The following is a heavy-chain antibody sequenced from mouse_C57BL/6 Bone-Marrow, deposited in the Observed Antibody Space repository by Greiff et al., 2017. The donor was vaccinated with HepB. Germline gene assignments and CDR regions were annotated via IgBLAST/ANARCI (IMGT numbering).Heavy chain of an antibody. CDR2: IYPRSGNT. CDR1: GYTFTSYG. D-gene: IGHD1-1*01. J-gene: IGHJ2*01. V-gene: IGHV1-81*01. Sequence: VQRVESGAELARPGASVKLSCKASGYTFTSYGISWVKQRTGQGLEWIGEIYPRSGNTYYNEKFKGKATLTADKSSSTAYMELRSLTSEDSAVYFCARGYYGSSYEGYWGQGTTLTVSS. CDR3: ARGYYGSSYEGY.